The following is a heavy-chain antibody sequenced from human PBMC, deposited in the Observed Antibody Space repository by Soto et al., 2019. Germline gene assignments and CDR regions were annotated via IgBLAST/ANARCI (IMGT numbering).Heavy chain of an antibody. CDR2: ISGDGTTT. CDR3: AIQDCTNDVCREAAVTVGGALEY. V-gene: IGHV3-74*01. J-gene: IGHJ4*01. CDR1: GFTFSKYW. Sequence: EVQLVESGGGLVQPGKALRLSCAASGFTFSKYWMHWVRQAPGKGPVWVSYISGDGTTTDYADSVKGRFTISRDNAKTTLYLQMDSLRVEDTAVYYCAIQDCTNDVCREAAVTVGGALEYWGHGAQVTVTS. D-gene: IGHD2-8*01.